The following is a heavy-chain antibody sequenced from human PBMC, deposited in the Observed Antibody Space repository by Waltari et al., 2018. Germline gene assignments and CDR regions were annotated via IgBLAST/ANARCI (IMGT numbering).Heavy chain of an antibody. Sequence: QVQLVESGGGVVQPGRSLRLSCAASGFTFSSYAMHWVRQAPGRGLGWVEVISYDGSNQYYADAVKGRFTISRENSKNTLYLQMNSLRAEDTAVYYCARDLGRNWFDPWGQGTLVTVSS. V-gene: IGHV3-30-3*01. CDR1: GFTFSSYA. CDR3: ARDLGRNWFDP. CDR2: ISYDGSNQ. J-gene: IGHJ5*02. D-gene: IGHD3-16*01.